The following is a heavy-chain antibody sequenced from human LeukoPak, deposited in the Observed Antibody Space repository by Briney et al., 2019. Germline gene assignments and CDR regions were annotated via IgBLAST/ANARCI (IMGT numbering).Heavy chain of an antibody. CDR3: VKGGNWNDRGGYYFDH. V-gene: IGHV3-30*02. Sequence: GGSLRLSCAASGLTFSSYGMHWVRQAPAKGLEWVAFIQYDGSVKSYADSAKGRFTISRDDSKNPLCLQMNSLRFEDTAVSYCVKGGNWNDRGGYYFDHWGQGILVTVSS. CDR1: GLTFSSYG. CDR2: IQYDGSVK. D-gene: IGHD1-1*01. J-gene: IGHJ4*02.